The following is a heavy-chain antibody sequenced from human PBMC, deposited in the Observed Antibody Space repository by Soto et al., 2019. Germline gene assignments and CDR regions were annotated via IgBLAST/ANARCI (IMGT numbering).Heavy chain of an antibody. CDR1: GFTFSSYA. D-gene: IGHD3-3*01. V-gene: IGHV3-30-3*01. CDR3: ARDGATYYDFVGTRGGPPLYYFDY. Sequence: QVQLVQSGGGVVQPGRSLRLSCAASGFTFSSYAMHWVRQAPGKGLEWVAVISYDGSNKYHADSVKGRFTVSRDKSKNTLXXQXNXXRAEDTAVYYCARDGATYYDFVGTRGGPPLYYFDYWGQGTLVTVSS. J-gene: IGHJ4*02. CDR2: ISYDGSNK.